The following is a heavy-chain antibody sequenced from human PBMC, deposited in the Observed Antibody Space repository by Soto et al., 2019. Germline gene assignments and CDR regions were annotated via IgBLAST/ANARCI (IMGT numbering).Heavy chain of an antibody. CDR2: ISYDGSNK. CDR3: AREFITGTPVAYYYYGMDV. CDR1: GFTFSSYA. D-gene: IGHD1-20*01. Sequence: QVQLVESGGGVVQPGRSLRLSCAASGFTFSSYAMHWVRQAPGKGLEWVAVISYDGSNKYYADSVKGRFTISRDNSKNKLYLQMNSLRAEDTAVYYCAREFITGTPVAYYYYGMDVWGQGTTVTVSS. J-gene: IGHJ6*02. V-gene: IGHV3-30-3*01.